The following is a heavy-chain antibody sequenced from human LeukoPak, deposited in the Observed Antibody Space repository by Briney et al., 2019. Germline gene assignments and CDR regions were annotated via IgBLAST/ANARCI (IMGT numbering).Heavy chain of an antibody. CDR1: GYILTDYY. V-gene: IGHV1-2*02. J-gene: IGHJ5*02. Sequence: GASVKVSCKASGYILTDYYMHWVRQAPGQGLEWMGWINPNSGYTNYAQKFQGRVTMTRDTSISTVYMELRRLRYDDTAAYYCARGPLEYCSGGTCYSGRNWFDPWGQGTLVTVSS. CDR2: INPNSGYT. CDR3: ARGPLEYCSGGTCYSGRNWFDP. D-gene: IGHD2-15*01.